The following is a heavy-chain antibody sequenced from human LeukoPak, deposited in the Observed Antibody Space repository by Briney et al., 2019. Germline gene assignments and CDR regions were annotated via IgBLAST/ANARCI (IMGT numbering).Heavy chain of an antibody. CDR3: ARDGSPDGYNPYWYFDL. Sequence: PGGSLRLSCAASGFTFSSYAMHWVRQAPGKGLEWVAVISYDGSNKYYAGSVKGRFTISRDNSKNTLYLQMNSLRAEDTAVYYCARDGSPDGYNPYWYFDLWGRGTLVTVSS. CDR1: GFTFSSYA. J-gene: IGHJ2*01. D-gene: IGHD5-24*01. CDR2: ISYDGSNK. V-gene: IGHV3-30*01.